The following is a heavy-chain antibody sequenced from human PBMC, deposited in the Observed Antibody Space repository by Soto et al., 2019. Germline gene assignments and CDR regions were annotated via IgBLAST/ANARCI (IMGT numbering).Heavy chain of an antibody. CDR3: ARGGVGSSGYPVGP. V-gene: IGHV3-33*01. J-gene: IGHJ5*02. CDR2: IWYDGSNK. Sequence: QVQLVESGGGVVQPGRSLRLSCAASRFTFSSYGMHWVRQAPGKGLEWVAVIWYDGSNKYYADSVKGRFTISRDNSKNTLYLQMNSLRAEDTAVYYCARGGVGSSGYPVGPWGQGTLVTVSS. D-gene: IGHD3-22*01. CDR1: RFTFSSYG.